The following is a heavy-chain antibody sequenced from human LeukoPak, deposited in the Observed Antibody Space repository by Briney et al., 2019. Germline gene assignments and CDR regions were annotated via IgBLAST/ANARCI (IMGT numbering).Heavy chain of an antibody. J-gene: IGHJ5*02. Sequence: PGGSLRLSCAASGFTFSSYAMSWVRQAPGKGLEWVSAISGSGGSTYYADSVKGRFTISRDNSKNTLYLQMNSLRAEDTAVYYCAREVWFGEFNNWFDPWGQGTLVTVSS. D-gene: IGHD3-10*01. CDR3: AREVWFGEFNNWFDP. V-gene: IGHV3-23*01. CDR2: ISGSGGST. CDR1: GFTFSSYA.